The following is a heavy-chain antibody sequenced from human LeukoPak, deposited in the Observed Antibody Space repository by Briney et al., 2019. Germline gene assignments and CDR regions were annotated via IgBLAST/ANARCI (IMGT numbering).Heavy chain of an antibody. CDR2: INPNSGGT. Sequence: ASVKVSCKASGYTFTGYYMHWARQAPGQGLEWMGWINPNSGGTNYAQKFQGRVTMTRDTSISTAYMELSRLRSDDTAVYYCARPGYCSSTSCYWGIFDPWGQGTLVTVSS. CDR3: ARPGYCSSTSCYWGIFDP. D-gene: IGHD2-2*03. CDR1: GYTFTGYY. V-gene: IGHV1-2*02. J-gene: IGHJ5*02.